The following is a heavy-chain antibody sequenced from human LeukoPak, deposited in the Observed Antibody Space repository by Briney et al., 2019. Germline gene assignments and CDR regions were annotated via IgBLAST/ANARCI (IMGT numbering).Heavy chain of an antibody. CDR2: IDTDGSST. CDR3: TRGGTTFDY. Sequence: GGSLRLSCAASGFSFRSYWMHWVRLPPGKGLVWVSRIDTDGSSTAYADSVKGRFTISRDNAKNTLYLQMYSLRAEDTAIYYCTRGGTTFDYWDQGTLVTVSS. J-gene: IGHJ4*02. V-gene: IGHV3-74*01. D-gene: IGHD1-1*01. CDR1: GFSFRSYW.